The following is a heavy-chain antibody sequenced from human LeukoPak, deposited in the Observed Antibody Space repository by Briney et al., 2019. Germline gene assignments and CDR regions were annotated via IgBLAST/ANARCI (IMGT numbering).Heavy chain of an antibody. CDR1: GFTFSSYW. CDR2: IKQDGSEK. Sequence: PGGSLRLSCAASGFTFSSYWMSWVRQAPGKGLEWVANIKQDGSEKYYVDSVKGRFTISRDNAKNSLYLQMNSLRAEDTAVYYCAKKTFSGRHYYFDYWGQGTLVTVSS. J-gene: IGHJ4*02. D-gene: IGHD1-26*01. CDR3: AKKTFSGRHYYFDY. V-gene: IGHV3-7*01.